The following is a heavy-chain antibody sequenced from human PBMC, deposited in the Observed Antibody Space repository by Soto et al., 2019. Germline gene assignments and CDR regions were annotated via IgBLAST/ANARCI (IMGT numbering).Heavy chain of an antibody. CDR3: ARGIHYYESHGYGPGAY. CDR1: GFTFSSYA. V-gene: IGHV3-33*01. D-gene: IGHD3-22*01. CDR2: IWYDGSRK. Sequence: QVQLVESGGGVVQPGGSLRLSCAASGFTFSSYAMHWVRQAPGKGLEWMAVIWYDGSRKHYADSLKGRFTISRDNPKNTWYREMNSLRVEDTAVYYCARGIHYYESHGYGPGAYWGQGTLVSVSS. J-gene: IGHJ4*02.